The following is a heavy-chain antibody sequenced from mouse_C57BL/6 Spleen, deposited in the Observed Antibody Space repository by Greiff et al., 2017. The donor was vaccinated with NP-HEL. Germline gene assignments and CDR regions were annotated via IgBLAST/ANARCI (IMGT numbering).Heavy chain of an antibody. V-gene: IGHV1-82*01. D-gene: IGHD1-1*01. Sequence: QVQLKQSGPELVKPGASVKISCKASGYAFSSSWMNWVKQRPGKGLEWIGRIYPGDGDTNYNGKFKGKATLTADKSSSPAYMQLSSLTSEYSAVYFCARGAEDYSFAYWGQGTLVTVSA. J-gene: IGHJ3*01. CDR1: GYAFSSSW. CDR3: ARGAEDYSFAY. CDR2: IYPGDGDT.